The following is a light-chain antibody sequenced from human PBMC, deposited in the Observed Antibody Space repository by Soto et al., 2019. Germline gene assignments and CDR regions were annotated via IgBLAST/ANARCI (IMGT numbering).Light chain of an antibody. CDR2: NEV. CDR3: HVWDSDRDHPV. V-gene: IGLV3-21*04. Sequence: SYVLTQPPSVSMAPGKTASITCGGNNIGSKSVHWYQQKSGQAPVLVIYNEVDRPSGIPERFSGSNHGNTATLTISRVEAGDEAAYYCHVWDSDRDHPVFGGGTKLTVL. CDR1: NIGSKS. J-gene: IGLJ2*01.